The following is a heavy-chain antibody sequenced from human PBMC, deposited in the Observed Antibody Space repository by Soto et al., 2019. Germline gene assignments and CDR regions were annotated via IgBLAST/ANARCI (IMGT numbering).Heavy chain of an antibody. J-gene: IGHJ4*02. CDR1: GFTFSSYG. CDR2: IWYDGSNK. V-gene: IGHV3-33*01. CDR3: ARGQEYGSGSSVHDY. D-gene: IGHD3-10*01. Sequence: ESGGGVVQPGRSLRLSCAASGFTFSSYGMHWVRQAPGKGLEWVAVIWYDGSNKYYADSVKGRFTISRDNSKNTLYLQMNSLRAEDTAVYYCARGQEYGSGSSVHDYWGQGTLVTVSS.